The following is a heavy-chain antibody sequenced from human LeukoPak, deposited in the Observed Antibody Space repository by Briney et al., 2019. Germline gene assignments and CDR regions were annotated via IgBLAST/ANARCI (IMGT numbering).Heavy chain of an antibody. V-gene: IGHV1-69*04. D-gene: IGHD3-22*01. CDR1: GYTFTRYA. J-gene: IGHJ4*02. CDR2: IIPILGIA. CDR3: ARADSSGYTTV. Sequence: GASVKVSCKASGYTFTRYAMNWVRQAPGQGLEWMGRIIPILGIANYAQKFQGRVTITADKSTSTAYMELSSLRSEDTAVYYCARADSSGYTTVWGQGTLVTVSS.